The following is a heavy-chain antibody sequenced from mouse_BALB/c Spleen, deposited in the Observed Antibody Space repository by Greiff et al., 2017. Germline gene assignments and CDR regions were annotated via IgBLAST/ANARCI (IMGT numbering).Heavy chain of an antibody. J-gene: IGHJ1*01. CDR3: ARQAPNWYFDG. D-gene: IGHD6-5*01. Sequence: EVQLVESGGGLVKPGGSLKLSCAASGFTFSSYAMSWVRQTPEKRLEWVATISSGGSYTYYPDSVKGRFTISRDNAKNTLYLQMSSLRSEDTAMYYCARQAPNWYFDGWGAGTTVTVSS. CDR2: ISSGGSYT. V-gene: IGHV5-9-3*01. CDR1: GFTFSSYA.